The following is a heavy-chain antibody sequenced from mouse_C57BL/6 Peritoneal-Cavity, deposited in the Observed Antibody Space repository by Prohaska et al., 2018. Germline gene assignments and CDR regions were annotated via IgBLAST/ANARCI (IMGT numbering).Heavy chain of an antibody. CDR2: IYPGSGNT. V-gene: IGHV1-84*01. CDR3: ARGGFAY. Sequence: QIQLQQSGPELVKPGASVMISCKVSGYTFTDYYKNRVRQRPGQGLVWIGWIYPGSGNTKYNEKFKGKATFTVDTSSSTAYMQLSSLTSDDSAVFFCARGGFAYWVQGTLVTVSA. J-gene: IGHJ3*01. CDR1: GYTFTDYY.